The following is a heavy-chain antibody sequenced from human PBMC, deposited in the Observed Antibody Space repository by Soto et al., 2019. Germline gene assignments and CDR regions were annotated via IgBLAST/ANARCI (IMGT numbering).Heavy chain of an antibody. J-gene: IGHJ2*01. V-gene: IGHV4-30-4*01. CDR3: ARETIPLPPDWYFDL. D-gene: IGHD2-15*01. CDR2: IFDSGST. CDR1: GGSISGGVYY. Sequence: QVQLQESGPGLVKPSQTLSLTCTVSGGSISGGVYYWSWIRQPPGKGLEWIGYIFDSGSTYYNPSHRSGVTIQVNTSKTRFPLRLSSVPAADTAVYYGARETIPLPPDWYFDLWGRGTLVTVSS.